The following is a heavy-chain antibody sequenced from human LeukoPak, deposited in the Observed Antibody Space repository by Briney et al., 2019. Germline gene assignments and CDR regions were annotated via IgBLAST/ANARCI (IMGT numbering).Heavy chain of an antibody. Sequence: ASVKVSCKASGFTFTSSAMQWVRQARGQRLEWTGWIVVGSGNTNYAQKFQERVTITRDMSTSTAYMELSSLRSEDTAVYYCAARITGTTNNWFDPWGQGTLVTVSS. V-gene: IGHV1-58*02. D-gene: IGHD1-20*01. J-gene: IGHJ5*02. CDR3: AARITGTTNNWFDP. CDR2: IVVGSGNT. CDR1: GFTFTSSA.